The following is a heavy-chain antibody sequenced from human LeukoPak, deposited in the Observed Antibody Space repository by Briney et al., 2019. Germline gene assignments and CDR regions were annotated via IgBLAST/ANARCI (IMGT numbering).Heavy chain of an antibody. CDR3: ARVVGATTLYYFDY. Sequence: ASVKVSCKASGYTFTGYYMHWVRQAPGQGLEWMGWISAYNGNTNYAQKLQGRVTMTTDTSTSTAYMELRSLRSDDTAVYYCARVVGATTLYYFDYWGQGTLVTVSS. V-gene: IGHV1-18*04. CDR1: GYTFTGYY. CDR2: ISAYNGNT. J-gene: IGHJ4*02. D-gene: IGHD1-26*01.